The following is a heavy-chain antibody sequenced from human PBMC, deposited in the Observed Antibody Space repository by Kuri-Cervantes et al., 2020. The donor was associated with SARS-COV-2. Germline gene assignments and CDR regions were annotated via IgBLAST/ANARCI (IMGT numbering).Heavy chain of an antibody. CDR2: IDSDGGST. CDR1: GFTFSIYW. Sequence: GGSLRLSFAASGFTFSIYWMHWVRQVPGKGLVWVSNIDSDGGSTRYADSVKGRFTISRDNAKNTLFLQMNSLTAEDTAVYYCVRDGDHWNFDYWGQGTLVTVSS. CDR3: VRDGDHWNFDY. J-gene: IGHJ4*02. V-gene: IGHV3-74*01. D-gene: IGHD1-1*01.